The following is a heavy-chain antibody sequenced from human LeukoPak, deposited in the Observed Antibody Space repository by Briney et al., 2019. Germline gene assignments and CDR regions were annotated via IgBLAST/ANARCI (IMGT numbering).Heavy chain of an antibody. J-gene: IGHJ4*02. V-gene: IGHV3-74*01. CDR1: GLTFNYCW. CDR2: VTHDGSGT. Sequence: GGSLRLSCAASGLTFNYCWMHWFRQAPGKGLVWVSRVTHDGSGTSYADSVKGRFTISRDNAKNTLYLEMNSLRADDTAVYYCARDTTPFGYSYDSWGQGTLVTVSS. D-gene: IGHD5-18*01. CDR3: ARDTTPFGYSYDS.